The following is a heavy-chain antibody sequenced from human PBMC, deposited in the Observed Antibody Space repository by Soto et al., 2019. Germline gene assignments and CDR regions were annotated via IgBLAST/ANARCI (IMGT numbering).Heavy chain of an antibody. Sequence: QVQLVQSGAEVKKPGSSVKVSCKASGGTFSSYTISWVRQAPGQGLEWMGRIIPILGIANYAQKFQGRVTITGDNSTSTAYRERSSLRSEDTAVYYWAGGRGYNWNDAPHGYYSYRDVWGKGTTVTVSS. CDR3: AGGRGYNWNDAPHGYYSYRDV. J-gene: IGHJ6*03. CDR1: GGTFSSYT. D-gene: IGHD1-20*01. CDR2: IIPILGIA. V-gene: IGHV1-69*02.